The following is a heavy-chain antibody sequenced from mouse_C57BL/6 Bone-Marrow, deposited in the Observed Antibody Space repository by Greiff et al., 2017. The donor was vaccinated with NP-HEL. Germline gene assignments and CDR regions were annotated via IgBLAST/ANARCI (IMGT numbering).Heavy chain of an antibody. CDR1: GFTFSSYG. D-gene: IGHD1-1*01. J-gene: IGHJ1*03. CDR3: ASDYGSSYGYFDV. CDR2: ISSGGSYT. Sequence: EVKLVESGGDLVKPGGSLKLSCAASGFTFSSYGMSWVRQTPDKRLEWVATISSGGSYTYYPDSVKGRFTISRDNAKNTLYLQMSSLKSEDTAMYYCASDYGSSYGYFDVWGTGTTVTVSS. V-gene: IGHV5-6*01.